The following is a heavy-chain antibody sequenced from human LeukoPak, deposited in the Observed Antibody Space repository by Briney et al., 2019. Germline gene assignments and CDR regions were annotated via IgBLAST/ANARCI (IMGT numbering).Heavy chain of an antibody. CDR2: IYSGGST. CDR1: GFTFSSYW. V-gene: IGHV3-53*01. Sequence: GGSLRLSCAGSGFTFSSYWMHWVRQAPGKGLEWVSVIYSGGSTYYADSVKGRFTISRDTSKNTLSLQMNSLRAEDTAVYYCASLSLGHYWGQGTLVTVSS. J-gene: IGHJ4*02. D-gene: IGHD6-6*01. CDR3: ASLSLGHY.